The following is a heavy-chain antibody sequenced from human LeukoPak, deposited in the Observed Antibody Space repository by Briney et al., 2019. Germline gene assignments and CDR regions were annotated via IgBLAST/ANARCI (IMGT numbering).Heavy chain of an antibody. CDR1: GFTFSSYE. D-gene: IGHD3-3*01. Sequence: GGSLRPSCAASGFTFSSYEMNWVRQAPGKGLEWVSYISRSGSTIYYADPVKGRFTISRDNAKNSLYLQMNSLRAEDTAVYYCARDGGQTETLDYWGQGTLVIVSS. CDR2: ISRSGSTI. CDR3: ARDGGQTETLDY. J-gene: IGHJ4*02. V-gene: IGHV3-48*03.